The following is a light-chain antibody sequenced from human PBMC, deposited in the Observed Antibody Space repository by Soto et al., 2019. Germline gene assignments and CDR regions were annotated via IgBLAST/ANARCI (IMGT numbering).Light chain of an antibody. V-gene: IGLV7-46*01. Sequence: QAVVTQEPSLTVSPGGTVTLTCGSSTGAVTSGHYPYWFQQKPGQAPRTLIYDTSNKHSWTPARFSGSLLEGKAALTLSGAQPEDEAEYYCLLSYSGADVVFGGGTKLTVL. J-gene: IGLJ2*01. CDR2: DTS. CDR1: TGAVTSGHY. CDR3: LLSYSGADVV.